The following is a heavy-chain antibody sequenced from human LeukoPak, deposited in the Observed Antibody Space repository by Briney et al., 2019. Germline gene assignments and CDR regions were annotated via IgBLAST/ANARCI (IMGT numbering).Heavy chain of an antibody. Sequence: ASVKVSCKASGYTFTSYGISWVRQAPGQGLEWMGWISAYNGNTNYAQKLQGRVTMTTDTSTSTAYMELRSQRSDDTAVYYCARDYYGSGSYLYFDYWGQGTLVTVSS. CDR3: ARDYYGSGSYLYFDY. CDR2: ISAYNGNT. V-gene: IGHV1-18*01. D-gene: IGHD3-10*01. CDR1: GYTFTSYG. J-gene: IGHJ4*02.